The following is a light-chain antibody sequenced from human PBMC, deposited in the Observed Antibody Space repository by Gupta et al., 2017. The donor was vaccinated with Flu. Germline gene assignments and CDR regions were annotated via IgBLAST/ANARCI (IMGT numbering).Light chain of an antibody. V-gene: IGKV3-20*01. CDR1: QSVSNNF. Sequence: GNLSLSQGGRATLSCRASQSVSNNFLAWYQQKVGQAPRLLLYGATSRAAGIPGRFSGSGSGTDFTLTISGLEPEDSAVYYCHQYGTSPRTFGQGTKV. J-gene: IGKJ1*01. CDR2: GAT. CDR3: HQYGTSPRT.